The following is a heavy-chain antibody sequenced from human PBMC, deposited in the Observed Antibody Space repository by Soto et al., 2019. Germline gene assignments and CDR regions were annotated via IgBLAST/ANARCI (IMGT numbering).Heavy chain of an antibody. CDR2: VIPLFDTA. Sequence: QVQVVQSGAEVKKPGSSVKVSCKVSGGIFTNNAFSWVRQAPGQGLEWLGGVIPLFDTAYYAPIFRGRLRISPAGATTSAYMNLGGLTSADTAVYFCATGGDNDAYNFYHGIDVWGQGATVSVS. CDR1: GGIFTNNA. J-gene: IGHJ6*02. D-gene: IGHD3-16*01. CDR3: ATGGDNDAYNFYHGIDV. V-gene: IGHV1-69*01.